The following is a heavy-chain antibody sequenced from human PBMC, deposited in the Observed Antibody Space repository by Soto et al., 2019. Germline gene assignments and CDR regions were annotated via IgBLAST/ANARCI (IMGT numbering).Heavy chain of an antibody. CDR2: INPSGGST. CDR3: ASPSSYYYDSSGYLGH. Sequence: QVQLVQSGAEVKKPGASVKVSCKASGYTFTSYYMHWVRQAPGQGLEWMGIINPSGGSTSYAQKFQGRVTMTRDTSTSTVYMEPSSLRSEDTAVYYCASPSSYYYDSSGYLGHWGQGTLVTVSS. CDR1: GYTFTSYY. J-gene: IGHJ4*02. V-gene: IGHV1-46*01. D-gene: IGHD3-22*01.